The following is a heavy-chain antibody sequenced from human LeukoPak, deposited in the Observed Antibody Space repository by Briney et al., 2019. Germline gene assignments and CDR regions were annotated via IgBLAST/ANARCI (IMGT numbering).Heavy chain of an antibody. V-gene: IGHV4-59*01. CDR1: GGSIGSYH. CDR2: AFYSGGT. J-gene: IGHJ4*02. D-gene: IGHD5-12*01. CDR3: AASFGGYVLDY. Sequence: PSETLSLTCTVSGGSIGSYHWNWIRQPPGKGLEWIGIAFYSGGTNYNPSLKGRVAISGDTSKNQFALKLSSVTAADTAVYYCAASFGGYVLDYWGQGALVIVSS.